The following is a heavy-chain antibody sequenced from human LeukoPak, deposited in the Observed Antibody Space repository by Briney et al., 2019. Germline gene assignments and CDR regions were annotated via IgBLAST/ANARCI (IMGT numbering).Heavy chain of an antibody. V-gene: IGHV4-61*01. CDR2: IYYSGST. CDR3: ARGPGDYVWGSYRSYFDY. CDR1: GGSVSSGSYY. D-gene: IGHD3-16*02. J-gene: IGHJ4*02. Sequence: SETLSLTCTVSGGSVSSGSYYWSWIRQPPGKGLEWIVYIYYSGSTNYNPSLKSRVTISVDTSKNQFSLKLSSVTAADTAVYYCARGPGDYVWGSYRSYFDYWGQGTLVTVSS.